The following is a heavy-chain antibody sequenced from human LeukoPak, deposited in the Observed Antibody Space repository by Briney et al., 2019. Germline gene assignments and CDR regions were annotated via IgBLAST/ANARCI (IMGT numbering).Heavy chain of an antibody. Sequence: SVKVSCKASGGTFSSYAISWVRQAPGQGLEWVGRIIPLFGTANYAQKFQGRVTITTGESTSTAYMELSSLRSEDTAVYYCARGCSGDRCHLLEDNWFDSWGQGTLVTVSS. CDR2: IIPLFGTA. J-gene: IGHJ5*01. D-gene: IGHD2-15*01. V-gene: IGHV1-69*05. CDR1: GGTFSSYA. CDR3: ARGCSGDRCHLLEDNWFDS.